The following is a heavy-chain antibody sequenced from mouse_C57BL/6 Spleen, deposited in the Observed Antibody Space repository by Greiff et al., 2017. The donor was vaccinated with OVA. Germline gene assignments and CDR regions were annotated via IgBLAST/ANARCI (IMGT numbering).Heavy chain of an antibody. J-gene: IGHJ3*01. V-gene: IGHV5-17*01. D-gene: IGHD6-1*01. CDR2: ISSGSSTI. CDR3: ARESLCAFAY. Sequence: EVMLVESGGGLVKPGGSLKLSCAASGFTFSDYGMHWVRQAPEKGLEWVAYISSGSSTIYYADTVKGRFTISRDNAKNTLFLQMTSLRSGDTAMYYCARESLCAFAYWGQGTLVTVAA. CDR1: GFTFSDYG.